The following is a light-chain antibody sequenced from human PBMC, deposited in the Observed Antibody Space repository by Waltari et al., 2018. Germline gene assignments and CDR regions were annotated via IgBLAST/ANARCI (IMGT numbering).Light chain of an antibody. V-gene: IGLV3-21*04. J-gene: IGLJ1*01. Sequence: SYVVTQPPSVSVAPGEPATITCGGDNIGTYSVPLYQKKAGQAPVLVIFYDRDRPSGIPDRFSGSNSGNTATLTISRVEAGDEARYYCHVWHPHVDPGVFGTGTEVTVL. CDR3: HVWHPHVDPGV. CDR2: YDR. CDR1: NIGTYS.